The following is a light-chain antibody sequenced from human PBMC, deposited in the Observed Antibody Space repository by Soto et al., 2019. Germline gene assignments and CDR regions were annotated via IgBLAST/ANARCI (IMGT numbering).Light chain of an antibody. J-gene: IGKJ1*01. CDR2: GAS. V-gene: IGKV3-15*01. Sequence: EIVMTQSPATLSMSPGERATLSCRASQNVITSLAWYQQKPGQAPRLLIYGASTRATGIPARFSGSGSGTEFTLTISSLQSEDFAFYYCQQYNNWPQTFGKGPRWKSN. CDR1: QNVITS. CDR3: QQYNNWPQT.